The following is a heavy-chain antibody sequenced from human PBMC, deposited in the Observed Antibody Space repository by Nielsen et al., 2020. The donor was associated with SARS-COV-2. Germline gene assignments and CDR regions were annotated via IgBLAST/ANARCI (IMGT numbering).Heavy chain of an antibody. Sequence: GSLRLSCAVYGGSFSGYYWSWIRQPPGKGLEWIGEINHSGSTNYNPSLKSRVTISVDTSKNQFSLKLSSVTAADTAVYYCASYYDILTGYYTTDYWGQGTLVTVSS. CDR1: GGSFSGYY. J-gene: IGHJ4*02. CDR2: INHSGST. D-gene: IGHD3-9*01. CDR3: ASYYDILTGYYTTDY. V-gene: IGHV4-34*01.